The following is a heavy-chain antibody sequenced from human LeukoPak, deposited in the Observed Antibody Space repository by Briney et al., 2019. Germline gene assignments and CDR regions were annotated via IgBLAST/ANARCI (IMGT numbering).Heavy chain of an antibody. V-gene: IGHV4-39*01. J-gene: IGHJ4*02. D-gene: IGHD6-6*01. Sequence: KPSETLSLTCTVSGGSISSSYYYWGWIRQPPGKGLEWIGSIYYSGRTDYSPSLKSRVTISIDTSKNQFSLKLSSVTAADTAVYYCARHEGGGYLRSFGYSSSMALDYWGQGTLVTVSS. CDR3: ARHEGGGYLRSFGYSSSMALDY. CDR1: GGSISSSYYY. CDR2: IYYSGRT.